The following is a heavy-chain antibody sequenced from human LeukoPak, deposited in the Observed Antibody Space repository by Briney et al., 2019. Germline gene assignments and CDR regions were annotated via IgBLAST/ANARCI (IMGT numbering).Heavy chain of an antibody. V-gene: IGHV1-69*04. J-gene: IGHJ4*02. D-gene: IGHD3-22*01. CDR3: AREETYYDSSGYPTPFDY. Sequence: GSSVTVSCKASGGTFSSYAISWVRQAPGQGLEWMGRIIPILGIANYAQKFQGRVTITADKSTSTAYMELSSLRSEDTAVYYCAREETYYDSSGYPTPFDYWGQGTLVTVSS. CDR1: GGTFSSYA. CDR2: IIPILGIA.